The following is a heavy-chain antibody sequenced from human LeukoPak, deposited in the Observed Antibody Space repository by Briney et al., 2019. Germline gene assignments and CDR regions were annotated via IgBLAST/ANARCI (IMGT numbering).Heavy chain of an antibody. J-gene: IGHJ2*01. V-gene: IGHV3-23*01. CDR3: AKDASSGVYYDFWSGPLIWYFDL. CDR2: IGGSGHNT. Sequence: GSLRLSCAASGFPFSTYAMTWVRQAPGKGLEWVSAIGGSGHNTYYAESVRGRFTISRDNSRNTLYLQMNSLRAEDTAVYYCAKDASSGVYYDFWSGPLIWYFDLWGRGTLVTVSS. D-gene: IGHD3-3*01. CDR1: GFPFSTYA.